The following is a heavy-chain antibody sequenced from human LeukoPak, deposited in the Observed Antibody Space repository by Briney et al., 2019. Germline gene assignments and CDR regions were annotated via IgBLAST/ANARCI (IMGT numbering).Heavy chain of an antibody. CDR2: INPSGGST. CDR1: GYTFTSYY. CDR3: ASSSYDFWSGYYVMSLEFDY. J-gene: IGHJ4*02. V-gene: IGHV1-46*01. D-gene: IGHD3-3*01. Sequence: ASVKVSCKASGYTFTSYYMHWVRQAPGQGLEWMGIINPSGGSTSYAQKFQGRVTMTRDTSTSTVYIELSSLRSEDTAVYYCASSSYDFWSGYYVMSLEFDYWGQGTLVTVSS.